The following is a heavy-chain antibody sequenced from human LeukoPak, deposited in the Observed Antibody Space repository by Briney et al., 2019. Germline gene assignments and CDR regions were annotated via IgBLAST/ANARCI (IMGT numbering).Heavy chain of an antibody. J-gene: IGHJ6*03. CDR3: ARGVPTDYYYMDV. CDR2: IYYSGST. Sequence: ASETLSLTCTVSGGSISSSSYYWGWIRQPPGKGLEWIGSIYYSGSTYYNPSLKSRVTISVDTSKNQFSLKLSSVTAADTAVYYCARGVPTDYYYMDVWGRGTTVTVSS. V-gene: IGHV4-39*01. CDR1: GGSISSSSYY.